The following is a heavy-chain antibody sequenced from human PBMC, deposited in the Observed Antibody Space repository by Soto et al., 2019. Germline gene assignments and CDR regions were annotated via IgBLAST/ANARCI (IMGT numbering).Heavy chain of an antibody. CDR3: ARVNYDYVWGSYRPYGMDV. V-gene: IGHV4-30-2*01. D-gene: IGHD3-16*02. J-gene: IGHJ6*02. CDR1: GGSISSGGYS. Sequence: QLQLQESGSGLVKPSQTLSLTCAVSGGSISSGGYSWSWIRQPPGKGLEWIGYIYHSGSTYYNPSLKSRAAIAVNRSKNQFSRRLSSVTAADTAVYYCARVNYDYVWGSYRPYGMDVWGPGTTVTVSS. CDR2: IYHSGST.